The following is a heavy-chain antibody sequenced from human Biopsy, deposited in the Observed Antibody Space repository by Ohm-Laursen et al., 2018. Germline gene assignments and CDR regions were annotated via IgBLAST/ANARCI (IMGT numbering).Heavy chain of an antibody. CDR2: ISHTGYT. CDR3: ARGSNEYGGLYFPH. CDR1: GGSFTGHY. V-gene: IGHV4-59*11. J-gene: IGHJ1*01. D-gene: IGHD4-23*01. Sequence: SETLSLTCTVSGGSFTGHYWTWIRQPPGKGLEWIGHISHTGYTSYKSSLKSRVTISLDTSRKHFSLRLTSLAVADTAVYYCARGSNEYGGLYFPHWGQGTLVTVSS.